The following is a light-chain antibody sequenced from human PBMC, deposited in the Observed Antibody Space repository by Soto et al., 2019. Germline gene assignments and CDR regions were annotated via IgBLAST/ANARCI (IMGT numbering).Light chain of an antibody. V-gene: IGKV1-5*03. CDR1: QTIIMW. CDR2: NWS. Sequence: DIHMTHSPSTLSGSVLDRVTLTCRASQTIIMWLAFYQQKPGEAASLLMYNWSTLKSCVPSRFSGSGSGTEFTPTISLLQPDDVANYCCQHYNWYSEAFGQGTKVDIK. J-gene: IGKJ1*01. CDR3: QHYNWYSEA.